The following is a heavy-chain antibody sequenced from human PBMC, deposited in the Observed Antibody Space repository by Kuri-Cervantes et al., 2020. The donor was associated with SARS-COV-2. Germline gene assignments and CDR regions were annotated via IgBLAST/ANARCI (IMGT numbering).Heavy chain of an antibody. V-gene: IGHV4-59*01. CDR3: AIGNDFSLDY. J-gene: IGHJ4*02. CDR1: YASMPSFY. D-gene: IGHD1-1*01. CDR2: IYHTGKS. Sequence: SETLSLTCTVSYASMPSFYWGWIRQSLGRGLEWIGYIYHTGKSNYSPSLESRVSMSMAASESRFYLTLTSVTAADTAIYYCAIGNDFSLDYWGQGTLVTVSS.